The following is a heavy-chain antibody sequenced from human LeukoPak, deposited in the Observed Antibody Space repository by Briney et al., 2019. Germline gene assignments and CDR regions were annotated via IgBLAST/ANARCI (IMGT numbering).Heavy chain of an antibody. Sequence: SETLSLTCTVSGDSISSGGYYWSWIRQPAGKGLEWIGRIYTSGSTNYNPSLESRVTISLDTSKNQFSLELSSVTAADTAVYYCARVPRFYYGSGSYYSFDYWGQGTLVIVSS. D-gene: IGHD3-10*01. CDR1: GDSISSGGYY. CDR2: IYTSGST. J-gene: IGHJ4*02. CDR3: ARVPRFYYGSGSYYSFDY. V-gene: IGHV4-61*02.